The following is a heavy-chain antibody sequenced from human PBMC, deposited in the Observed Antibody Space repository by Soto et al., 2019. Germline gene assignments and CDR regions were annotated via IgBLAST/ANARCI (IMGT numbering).Heavy chain of an antibody. V-gene: IGHV4-31*03. CDR3: ARGGPVWSYGFD. CDR1: GGSISSGGYY. Sequence: QVQLQESGPGLVKPSQTLSLTCTVSGGSISSGGYYWSWIRQHPGKGLEWIGYIYYSGSTYYNPSLKRRVTISVDTSKHQFSLKLSSVTAADTAVYYCARGGPVWSYGFDWGQGTLVAVSS. D-gene: IGHD5-18*01. J-gene: IGHJ4*02. CDR2: IYYSGST.